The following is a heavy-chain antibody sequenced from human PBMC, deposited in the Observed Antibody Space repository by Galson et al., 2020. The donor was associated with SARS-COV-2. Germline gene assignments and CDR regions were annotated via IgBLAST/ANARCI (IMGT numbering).Heavy chain of an antibody. J-gene: IGHJ6*02. D-gene: IGHD5-12*01. CDR3: ARGDGYSGYELRGVGFYYYYGMDV. Sequence: GESLKISCKGSGYSFTSYWIGWVRQMPGKGLEWMGIIYPGDSDTRYSPSFQGQVTISADKSISTAYLQWSSLKASDTAMYYCARGDGYSGYELRGVGFYYYYGMDVWGQGTTVTVSS. CDR2: IYPGDSDT. CDR1: GYSFTSYW. V-gene: IGHV5-51*01.